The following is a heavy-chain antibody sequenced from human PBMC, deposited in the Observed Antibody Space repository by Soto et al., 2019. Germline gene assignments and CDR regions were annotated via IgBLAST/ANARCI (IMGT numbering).Heavy chain of an antibody. CDR2: IYSSGST. CDR1: GGSMNNNF. J-gene: IGHJ5*02. Sequence: QVQLQESGPGLVKSSETLSLTCTVSGGSMNNNFWSWIRQPPGKGLEWLAYIYSSGSTTYNPSLLSRGTISIDTSKKQFSLKVNSVTAADTAVYFCARGGWLRGSYWFDPWGQGALVTVSS. CDR3: ARGGWLRGSYWFDP. D-gene: IGHD5-12*01. V-gene: IGHV4-59*01.